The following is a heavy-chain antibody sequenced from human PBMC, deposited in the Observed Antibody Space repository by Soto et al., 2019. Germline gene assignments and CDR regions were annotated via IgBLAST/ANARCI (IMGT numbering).Heavy chain of an antibody. CDR1: GGTFSSYA. CDR3: ARDYGDYVYGMDV. Sequence: SVKVSCKASGGTFSSYAISWVLQAPGQGLEWMGGIIPIFGTANYAQKFQGRVTITADKSTSTAYMELSSLRSEDTAVYYCARDYGDYVYGMDVWGQGTTVTVSS. CDR2: IIPIFGTA. D-gene: IGHD4-17*01. J-gene: IGHJ6*02. V-gene: IGHV1-69*06.